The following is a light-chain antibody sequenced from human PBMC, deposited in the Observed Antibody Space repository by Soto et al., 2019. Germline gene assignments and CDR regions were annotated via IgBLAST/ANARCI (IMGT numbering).Light chain of an antibody. J-gene: IGKJ2*01. Sequence: VLTQSPGTLSLSPGEGATLSCRASQSISGSYLAWFLQKPGQAPRLLIYGASIRATGIPDRFSGSGSGTDFTLTISRLEPEDGAVYYCQQYGSSRYTFGQGTKLEIK. CDR3: QQYGSSRYT. CDR2: GAS. V-gene: IGKV3-20*01. CDR1: QSISGSY.